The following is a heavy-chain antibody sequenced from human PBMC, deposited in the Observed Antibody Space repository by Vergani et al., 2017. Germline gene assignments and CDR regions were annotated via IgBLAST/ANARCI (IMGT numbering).Heavy chain of an antibody. D-gene: IGHD6-13*01. CDR3: ARGPPSSWIRSVPFDY. CDR2: NNHSGST. Sequence: QVQLQQWGAGLLKPSETLSLTCAVYGGSFSGYYWSWIRQPPGKGLEWIGENNHSGSTNYNPSLKSRVTISVDTSKNQFSLKLSSVTAADTAVYYCARGPPSSWIRSVPFDYWGQGTLVTVSS. V-gene: IGHV4-34*01. J-gene: IGHJ4*02. CDR1: GGSFSGYY.